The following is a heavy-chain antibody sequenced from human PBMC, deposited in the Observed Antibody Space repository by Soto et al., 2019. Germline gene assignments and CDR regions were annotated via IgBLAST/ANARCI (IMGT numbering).Heavy chain of an antibody. CDR1: GFTFSSYA. CDR3: ARCGGRWLVRNWFDP. CDR2: ISYDGSNK. V-gene: IGHV3-30-3*01. J-gene: IGHJ5*02. D-gene: IGHD6-19*01. Sequence: QVQLVESGGGVVQPGRSLRLSCAASGFTFSSYAMHWVRQAPGKGLEWVAVISYDGSNKYYADSVKGRFTISRDNSKNTLYLQMNSLRAEDTDVYYCARCGGRWLVRNWFDPWGQGTLVTVSS.